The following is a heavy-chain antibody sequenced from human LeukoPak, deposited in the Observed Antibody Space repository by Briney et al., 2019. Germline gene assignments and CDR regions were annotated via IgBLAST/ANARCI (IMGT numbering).Heavy chain of an antibody. CDR2: ISSSGANA. V-gene: IGHV3-23*01. CDR1: GFTFRDAA. D-gene: IGHD2-15*01. Sequence: PGGSLRLSCAASGFTFRDAAMTWVRQAPGKGLEWVSLISSSGANAYYADSVKGRFTISRDNSKNTLYLQMNSLTAEDTAVYYCAKDSCSGGSCYEDYWGQGTLVTVSP. CDR3: AKDSCSGGSCYEDY. J-gene: IGHJ4*02.